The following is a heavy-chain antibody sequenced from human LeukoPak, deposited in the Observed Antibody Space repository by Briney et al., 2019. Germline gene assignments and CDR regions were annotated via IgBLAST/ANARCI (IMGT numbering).Heavy chain of an antibody. CDR2: ISWNSGSI. V-gene: IGHV3-9*01. D-gene: IGHD3-9*01. Sequence: GGSLRLSCAASGFTFDDYAMHWVRQAPGKGLEWDSGISWNSGSIGYADSVKGRFTISRDNAKNSLYLQMNSLRAEDTALYYCAKDKQYDILTGYYKTRGVYFDYWGQGTLVTVSS. J-gene: IGHJ4*02. CDR1: GFTFDDYA. CDR3: AKDKQYDILTGYYKTRGVYFDY.